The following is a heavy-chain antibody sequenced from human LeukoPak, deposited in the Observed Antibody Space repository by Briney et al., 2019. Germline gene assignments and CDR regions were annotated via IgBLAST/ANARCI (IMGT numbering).Heavy chain of an antibody. Sequence: PGGSLRLSCEASGFTFNDYGMSWVRQTPGKGLEWVSGINWNGGSTGYADSVKGRFTISRDNAKNSLYLQMNSLRAEDTALYYCARDRLGVRAGYWGQGTLVAVSS. CDR1: GFTFNDYG. D-gene: IGHD3-10*01. CDR3: ARDRLGVRAGY. V-gene: IGHV3-20*04. J-gene: IGHJ4*02. CDR2: INWNGGST.